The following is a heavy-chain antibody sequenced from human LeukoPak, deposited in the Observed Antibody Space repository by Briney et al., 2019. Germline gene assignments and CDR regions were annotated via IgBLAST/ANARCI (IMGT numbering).Heavy chain of an antibody. CDR3: ARHLIAAAGTGWFDP. CDR2: INPNSGGT. CDR1: GYTFTDYY. J-gene: IGHJ5*02. Sequence: AASVKVSCKASGYTFTDYYMHWVRQAPGQGLEWMGWINPNSGGTNYPQKFQGRVTMTRDTSITTAYMELSRLRPDDTAVYYCARHLIAAAGTGWFDPWGQGTLVTVSS. V-gene: IGHV1-2*02. D-gene: IGHD6-13*01.